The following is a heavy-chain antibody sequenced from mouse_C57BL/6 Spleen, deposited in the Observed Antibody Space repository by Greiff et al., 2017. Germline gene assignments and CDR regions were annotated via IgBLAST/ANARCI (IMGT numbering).Heavy chain of an antibody. D-gene: IGHD1-1*01. CDR2: IDPANGNT. CDR3: AYGSSLHWYFDV. CDR1: GFNIKNTY. Sequence: VQLKESVAELVRPGASVKLSCTASGFNIKNTYMHWVKQRPEQGLEWIGRIDPANGNTKYAPKFQGKATITADTSSNTAYLQLSSLTSEDTAIYYCAYGSSLHWYFDVWGTGTTVTVSS. J-gene: IGHJ1*03. V-gene: IGHV14-3*01.